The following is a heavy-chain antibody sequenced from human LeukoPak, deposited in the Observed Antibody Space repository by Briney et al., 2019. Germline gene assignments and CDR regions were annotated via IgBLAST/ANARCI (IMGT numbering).Heavy chain of an antibody. CDR2: IKEDGSRK. CDR3: ARDSAYNAFDI. CDR1: GFTFSSYG. J-gene: IGHJ3*02. Sequence: GGSLRLSCAASGFTFSSYGMHWVRQAPGKGLEWVANIKEDGSRKNHVDSLKGRFTISRDNAKNSLYLQINSLRAEDTAVYYCARDSAYNAFDIWGQGTMVTVSS. D-gene: IGHD5-12*01. V-gene: IGHV3-7*01.